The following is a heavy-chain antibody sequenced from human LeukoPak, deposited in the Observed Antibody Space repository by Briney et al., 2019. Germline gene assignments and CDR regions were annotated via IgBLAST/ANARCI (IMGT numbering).Heavy chain of an antibody. CDR3: ARVSGTSGPPTGFDP. D-gene: IGHD2-2*01. CDR1: GFTFSSYS. Sequence: GGSLRCSCSASGFTFSSYSLNWLRHAPGKGLEWVSSISSSSSYIYYADSVKGRFTISRDNAKNSLYLQMNSLRAEDTAVYYCARVSGTSGPPTGFDPWGQGTLVTVSS. J-gene: IGHJ5*02. V-gene: IGHV3-21*01. CDR2: ISSSSSYI.